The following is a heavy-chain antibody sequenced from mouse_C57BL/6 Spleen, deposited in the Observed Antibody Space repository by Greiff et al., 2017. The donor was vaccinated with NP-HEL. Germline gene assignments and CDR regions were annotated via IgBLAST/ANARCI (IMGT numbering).Heavy chain of an antibody. J-gene: IGHJ3*01. V-gene: IGHV1-26*01. CDR1: GYTFTDYY. CDR2: INPNNGGT. Sequence: VQLQQSGPELVKPGASVKISCKASGYTFTDYYMNWVKQSHGKSLEWIGDINPNNGGTSYNQKFKGKATLTVDKSSSTAYMELRSLTSEDSAVYYCASPQWFAYWGQGTLVTVSA. CDR3: ASPQWFAY.